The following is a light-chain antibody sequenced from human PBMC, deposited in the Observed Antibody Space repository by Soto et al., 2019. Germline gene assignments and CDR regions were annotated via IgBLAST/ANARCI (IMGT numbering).Light chain of an antibody. CDR1: QSISSC. CDR2: DAS. Sequence: DIQMTQSPSTLSASVGDRVTITCRASQSISSCLAWYQQKPGKAPKLLIYDASSLESGVPSRFSGSGSGTEFTLTISSLEPDDFAAYYCQQYNSYSWTFGQGTKVEIK. J-gene: IGKJ1*01. CDR3: QQYNSYSWT. V-gene: IGKV1-5*01.